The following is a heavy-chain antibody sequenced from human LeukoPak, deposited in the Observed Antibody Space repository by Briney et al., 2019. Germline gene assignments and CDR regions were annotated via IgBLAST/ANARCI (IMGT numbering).Heavy chain of an antibody. CDR2: ISSSSSTI. J-gene: IGHJ4*02. V-gene: IGHV3-48*02. CDR1: GFTFSGYS. CDR3: ARVARGTTGTHDY. Sequence: GGSLRLSCAASGFTFSGYSMNWVRQAPGKGLEWVSYISSSSSTIYYADSVKGRFTISRDNAKNSLYLEMNSLRDEDTAVYYCARVARGTTGTHDYWGQGTLVTVSS. D-gene: IGHD1-1*01.